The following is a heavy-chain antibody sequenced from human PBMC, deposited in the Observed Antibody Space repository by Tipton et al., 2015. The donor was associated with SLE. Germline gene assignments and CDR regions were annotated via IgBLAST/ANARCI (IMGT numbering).Heavy chain of an antibody. CDR3: AKENRITMVRGTYFDY. D-gene: IGHD3-10*01. J-gene: IGHJ4*02. Sequence: QLVQSGGGVVQPGGSLRLSCAASGFTFSSYGMHWVRQAPGKGLEWVAFIRYDGSNKYYADSVKGRFTISRDNSKNTLYLQMNSLRAEDTAVYYCAKENRITMVRGTYFDYWGQGTLVTVSS. CDR2: IRYDGSNK. V-gene: IGHV3-30*02. CDR1: GFTFSSYG.